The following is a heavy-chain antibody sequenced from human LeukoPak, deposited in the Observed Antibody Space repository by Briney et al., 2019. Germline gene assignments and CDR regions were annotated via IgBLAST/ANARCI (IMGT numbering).Heavy chain of an antibody. D-gene: IGHD1-14*01. Sequence: SQTLSLTCTVSGXSISSGGFYWSWIRQHPGKGLEWIGYIYYSGRAYYNPSLKNRVTISVDTSKNQFTLNLSSVTAADTAVYYCAREGQPWGQGTLVTVSS. CDR1: GXSISSGGFY. CDR3: AREGQP. J-gene: IGHJ4*02. V-gene: IGHV4-31*03. CDR2: IYYSGRA.